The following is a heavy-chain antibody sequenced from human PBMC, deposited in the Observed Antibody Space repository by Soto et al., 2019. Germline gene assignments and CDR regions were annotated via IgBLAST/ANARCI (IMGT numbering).Heavy chain of an antibody. CDR1: GASISGSYYY. CDR3: ATSTKGYNWNYLDH. D-gene: IGHD1-20*01. CDR2: VFYTGFT. V-gene: IGHV4-39*01. J-gene: IGHJ4*02. Sequence: SETLSLTCAVSGASISGSYYYWAWLRQSPGKGPEWIGSVFYTGFTSYNPSLESRDSVSVDTSKSQFSLKLSAVTAADTAVYYCATSTKGYNWNYLDHWGQGALATVSS.